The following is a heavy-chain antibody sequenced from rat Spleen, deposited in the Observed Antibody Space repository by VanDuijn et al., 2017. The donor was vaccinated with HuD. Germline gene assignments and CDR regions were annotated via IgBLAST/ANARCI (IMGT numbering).Heavy chain of an antibody. Sequence: EVRLVESGGGLVQPGRSLKLSCAASGFTFSDFDMAWVRQAPTRGLEWVASISIGGGNTYYRDSVMGRFTISRDNAKNTLYLQMDSLRSEDTATYYCVKDMSYYDGYYHPFDYWGQGVMVTVSS. V-gene: IGHV5S23*01. CDR1: GFTFSDFD. CDR2: ISIGGGNT. J-gene: IGHJ2*01. D-gene: IGHD1-12*03. CDR3: VKDMSYYDGYYHPFDY.